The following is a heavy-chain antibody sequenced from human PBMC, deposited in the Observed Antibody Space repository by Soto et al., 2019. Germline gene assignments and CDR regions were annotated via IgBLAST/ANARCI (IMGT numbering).Heavy chain of an antibody. CDR3: AREMSHESAGFYRGSDY. V-gene: IGHV3-11*01. J-gene: IGHJ4*02. CDR1: GFTFSEYY. Sequence: GGSLRLSCAASGFTFSEYYMSWIRQAPGKGLEWVSCITASGSAIYYTDSVKGRFTISRDNAKRSVFLQMNSLRAEDTAVYYCAREMSHESAGFYRGSDYWGQGTLVTVSS. D-gene: IGHD3-22*01. CDR2: ITASGSAI.